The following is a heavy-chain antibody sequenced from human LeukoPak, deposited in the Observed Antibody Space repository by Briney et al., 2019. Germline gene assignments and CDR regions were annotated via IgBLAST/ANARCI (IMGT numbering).Heavy chain of an antibody. V-gene: IGHV1-58*01. CDR2: IVVSSGNT. CDR3: AAVPNANAWYWDDAFDI. D-gene: IGHD2-8*02. J-gene: IGHJ3*02. Sequence: GASVKVSCKASGFTLTTSAVQWVRQARGQRLEWIGRIVVSSGNTDHAQKFQGRLTITRDISTSTAYMELSSLTSDDTAVYYCAAVPNANAWYWDDAFDIWGQGTMVTVSS. CDR1: GFTLTTSA.